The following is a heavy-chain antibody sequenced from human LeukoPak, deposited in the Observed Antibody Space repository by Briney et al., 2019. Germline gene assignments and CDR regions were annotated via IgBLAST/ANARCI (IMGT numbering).Heavy chain of an antibody. CDR1: GYAFTGYY. J-gene: IGHJ4*02. V-gene: IGHV1-2*02. CDR2: INPNSGGT. Sequence: ASVKVSCKASGYAFTGYYMHRVRQAPGQGLEWMGWINPNSGGTDYAQKFQGRVTMTRDTSITTAYMELSSLRSDDTAVYYCARARGGSGRGDYFDSWGQGTLVTVSS. D-gene: IGHD3-16*01. CDR3: ARARGGSGRGDYFDS.